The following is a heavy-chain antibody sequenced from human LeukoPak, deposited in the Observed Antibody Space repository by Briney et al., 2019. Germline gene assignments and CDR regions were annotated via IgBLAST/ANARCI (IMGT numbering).Heavy chain of an antibody. Sequence: KPGGSLRLSYAASGFTFSSHTMNWVRQAPGKGLEWVSSISSSSSYIYYADSVKGRFTISRDNAKNSLHLRMNSLRAEDTAVYYCARNYDFWSGYFNSVDSWGQGTLVTVSS. CDR3: ARNYDFWSGYFNSVDS. V-gene: IGHV3-21*01. CDR1: GFTFSSHT. J-gene: IGHJ5*01. D-gene: IGHD3-3*01. CDR2: ISSSSSYI.